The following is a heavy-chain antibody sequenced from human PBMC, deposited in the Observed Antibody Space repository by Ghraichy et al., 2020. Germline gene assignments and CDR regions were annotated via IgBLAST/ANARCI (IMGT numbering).Heavy chain of an antibody. V-gene: IGHV1-8*01. CDR1: GYTFTSYD. J-gene: IGHJ4*02. Sequence: ASVKVSRKASGYTFTSYDINWVRQATGQGLEWMGWMNPNSGNTGYAQKFQGRVTMTRNTSISTAYMELSSLRSEDTAVYYCARAYPYDSSGRFDFDYWGQGTLVTVSS. CDR3: ARAYPYDSSGRFDFDY. CDR2: MNPNSGNT. D-gene: IGHD3-22*01.